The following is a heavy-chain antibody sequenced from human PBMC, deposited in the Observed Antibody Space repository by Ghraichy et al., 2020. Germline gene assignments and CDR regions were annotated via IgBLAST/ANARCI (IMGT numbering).Heavy chain of an antibody. CDR1: GGSISSYY. V-gene: IGHV4-59*01. Sequence: SENLSLTCTVSGGSISSYYWSWIRQPPGKGLEWIGYIYYSGSTNYNPSLKSRVTISVDTSKNQFSLKLSSVTAADTAVYYCARVGWDDFWSGYHPNYYYYYMDVWDKGTTVTVSS. CDR2: IYYSGST. J-gene: IGHJ6*03. CDR3: ARVGWDDFWSGYHPNYYYYYMDV. D-gene: IGHD3-3*01.